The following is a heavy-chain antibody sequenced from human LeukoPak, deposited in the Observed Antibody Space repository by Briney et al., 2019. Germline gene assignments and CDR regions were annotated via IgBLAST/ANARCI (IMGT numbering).Heavy chain of an antibody. V-gene: IGHV3-53*01. Sequence: PGGSLRLSCAASGFTVSGNYMSWVRQAPGKGLEWVSVIYTAGSTYNADSVKGRFTISRDKPKNTLYLQMNTLRAEGTAVYFCAGGNTWPGLSYWGQGTLLTASS. D-gene: IGHD6-25*01. J-gene: IGHJ4*02. CDR3: AGGNTWPGLSY. CDR1: GFTVSGNY. CDR2: IYTAGST.